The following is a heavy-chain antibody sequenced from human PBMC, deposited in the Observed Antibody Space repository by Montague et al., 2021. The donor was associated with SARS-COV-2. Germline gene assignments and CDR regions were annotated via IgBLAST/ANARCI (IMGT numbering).Heavy chain of an antibody. CDR3: ARDLDYYGSGSYPEGFDP. CDR1: GDSVSSNSVA. Sequence: CAISGDSVSSNSVAWNWIGQSPSRGLEWLGRTYYRSKWYNDYAVSVKSRITINPDTSKNQFSLQLNSVTPEDTAVYYCARDLDYYGSGSYPEGFDPWGQGTLVTVSS. J-gene: IGHJ5*02. CDR2: TYYRSKWYN. V-gene: IGHV6-1*01. D-gene: IGHD3-10*01.